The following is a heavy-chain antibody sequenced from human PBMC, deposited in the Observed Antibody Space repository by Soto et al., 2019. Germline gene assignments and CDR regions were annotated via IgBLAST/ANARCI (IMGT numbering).Heavy chain of an antibody. CDR3: TTVKKANYY. J-gene: IGHJ4*02. CDR1: GFTFSNAW. D-gene: IGHD7-27*01. V-gene: IGHV3-15*07. Sequence: PGGSLRLSCAASGFTFSNAWMNWVRQAPGKGLEWVGRIESKTDGGTTDYAAPVKGRFTISRDDSKNTLYLQMNSLKTEDTAVYYCTTVKKANYYWGQGTLVTVSS. CDR2: IESKTDGGTT.